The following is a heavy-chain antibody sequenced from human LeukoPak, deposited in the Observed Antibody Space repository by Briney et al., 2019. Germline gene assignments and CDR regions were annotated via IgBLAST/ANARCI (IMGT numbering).Heavy chain of an antibody. Sequence: SETLSLTCIVSGGSMRTSNYYWGWIRQPPGKGLEWIGNMYSSGNTYYNPSLKSRVTISVDTSKNQFSLKLSSVTAADTAVYYCARLTMVRGALNYFDYWGQGTLVTVSS. J-gene: IGHJ4*02. CDR2: MYSSGNT. CDR1: GGSMRTSNYY. V-gene: IGHV4-39*01. CDR3: ARLTMVRGALNYFDY. D-gene: IGHD3-10*01.